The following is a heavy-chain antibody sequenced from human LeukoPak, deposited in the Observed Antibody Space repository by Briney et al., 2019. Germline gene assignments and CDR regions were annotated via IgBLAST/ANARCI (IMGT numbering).Heavy chain of an antibody. V-gene: IGHV1-69*04. D-gene: IGHD1-14*01. CDR3: ARAERVNWFDP. J-gene: IGHJ5*02. Sequence: GASVKVSCKASGYTVTDYYIHLVRQATGQGLEWMGRIIPILGIANYAQKFQGRVTITADKSTSTAYMELSSLRSEDTAVYYCARAERVNWFDPWGQGTLVTVSS. CDR2: IIPILGIA. CDR1: GYTVTDYY.